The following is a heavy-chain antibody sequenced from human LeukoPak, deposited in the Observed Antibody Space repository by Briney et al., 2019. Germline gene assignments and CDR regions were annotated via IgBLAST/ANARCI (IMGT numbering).Heavy chain of an antibody. V-gene: IGHV3-30*18. D-gene: IGHD2-2*01. CDR2: ISYDGSNK. CDR3: AKDNTEDIVVVPAAIELLWFGELAY. J-gene: IGHJ4*02. Sequence: GGSLRLSCAASGFTFTIYGMHWVRQAPGKGLEWVAIISYDGSNKYYADSVKGRFTISRDDSKNTLFLQMNSLRAEDTAVYYCAKDNTEDIVVVPAAIELLWFGELAYWGQGTLVTVSS. CDR1: GFTFTIYG.